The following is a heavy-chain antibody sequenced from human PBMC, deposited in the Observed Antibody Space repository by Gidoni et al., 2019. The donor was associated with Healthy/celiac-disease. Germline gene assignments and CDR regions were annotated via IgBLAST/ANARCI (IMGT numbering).Heavy chain of an antibody. CDR1: GGTFSSYA. Sequence: QVQLVQSGAEVKQPGSSVKVSCKASGGTFSSYAISWVRPAPGQGLEWMGGIIPIFGTANYAQKFQGRVTITADESTSTAYMELSSLRSEDTAVYYCARERTGITMIVVVSGAPSEKVFDAFDIWGQGTMVTVSS. V-gene: IGHV1-69*01. CDR2: IIPIFGTA. CDR3: ARERTGITMIVVVSGAPSEKVFDAFDI. J-gene: IGHJ3*02. D-gene: IGHD3-22*01.